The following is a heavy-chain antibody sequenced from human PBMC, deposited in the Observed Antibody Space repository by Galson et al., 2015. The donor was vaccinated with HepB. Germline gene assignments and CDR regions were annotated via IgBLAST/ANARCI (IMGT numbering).Heavy chain of an antibody. Sequence: SLRLSCAASGFTFSSYAMHWVRQAPGKGLEYVSAISSNGGSTYYADSVKGRSTISRDNSKNTLYLQMSSLRAEDTAVYYCVKVMGAGMVPFDYWGQGTLVTVSS. V-gene: IGHV3-64D*06. D-gene: IGHD6-13*01. CDR3: VKVMGAGMVPFDY. CDR2: ISSNGGST. J-gene: IGHJ4*02. CDR1: GFTFSSYA.